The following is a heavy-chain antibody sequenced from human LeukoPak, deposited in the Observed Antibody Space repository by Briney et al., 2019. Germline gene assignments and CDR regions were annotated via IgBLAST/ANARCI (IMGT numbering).Heavy chain of an antibody. CDR1: GFTFSSYG. CDR2: ISGSGGST. J-gene: IGHJ4*02. D-gene: IGHD5-12*01. CDR3: AKGDIVATGVDY. V-gene: IGHV3-23*01. Sequence: GGSLRLSCAASGFTFSSYGMSWVRQAPGKGLEWVSAISGSGGSTYYADSVKGRFTISRDNSKNTLYLQMSSLRAEDTAVYYCAKGDIVATGVDYWGQGTLVTVSS.